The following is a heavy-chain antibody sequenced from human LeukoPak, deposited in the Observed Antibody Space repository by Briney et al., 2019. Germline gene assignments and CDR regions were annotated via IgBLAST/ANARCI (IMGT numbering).Heavy chain of an antibody. D-gene: IGHD2-15*01. CDR1: RGTFSSYA. CDR2: IIPTFGTA. Sequence: ASVKVSCKASRGTFSSYAISWVRQAPGQGLEWMGGIIPTFGTANYAQKFQGRVTITADESTSTAYMELSSLRSEDTAVYYCARAVEDCSGGSCYSGSDFDYWGQGTLVTVSS. J-gene: IGHJ4*02. CDR3: ARAVEDCSGGSCYSGSDFDY. V-gene: IGHV1-69*01.